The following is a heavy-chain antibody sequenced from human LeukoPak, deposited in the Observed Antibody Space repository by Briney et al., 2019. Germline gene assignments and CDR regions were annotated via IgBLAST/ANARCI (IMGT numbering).Heavy chain of an antibody. V-gene: IGHV1-46*01. J-gene: IGHJ4*02. CDR1: GYTFTTFY. Sequence: ASVKISCRASGYTFTTFYIHWVRQAPGQGLEWMGKVNPTSGISTYAQEFQGRVTMTRDTSTGTVYMELSGLRSDDAAVYFCARERGYCSGSACYGSDYWGQGTLVTVSS. D-gene: IGHD2-2*01. CDR3: ARERGYCSGSACYGSDY. CDR2: VNPTSGIS.